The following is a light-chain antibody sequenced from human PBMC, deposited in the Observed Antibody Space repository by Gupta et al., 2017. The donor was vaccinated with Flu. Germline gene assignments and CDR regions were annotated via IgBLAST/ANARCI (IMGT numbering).Light chain of an antibody. J-gene: IGKJ4*01. V-gene: IGKV1-33*01. CDR1: QDISNY. CDR2: DAS. CDR3: QRVDNPLLIT. Sequence: DIQMTQSPSSLSASVGDRVTITCQASQDISNYLNWYQQKPGKAPKLLIYDASNLETGAPSRFSGSGFGTGXTFTMSXRQLEDIASNYCQRVDNPLLITFGXGTRLEIK.